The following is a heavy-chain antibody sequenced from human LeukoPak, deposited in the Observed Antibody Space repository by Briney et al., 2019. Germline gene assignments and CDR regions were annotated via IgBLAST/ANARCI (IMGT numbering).Heavy chain of an antibody. V-gene: IGHV3-21*01. CDR1: RFTFSSYS. CDR3: ARDIWAYCGGDCQHDAFDI. Sequence: GRSLRLSCAASRFTFSSYSMNWVRQAPGQGLDWVSSISSSSSYIYYADSVKGRFTISRDNAKNSLYLQMNSLRAEDTAVYYCARDIWAYCGGDCQHDAFDIWGQGTMVTVSS. J-gene: IGHJ3*02. D-gene: IGHD2-21*02. CDR2: ISSSSSYI.